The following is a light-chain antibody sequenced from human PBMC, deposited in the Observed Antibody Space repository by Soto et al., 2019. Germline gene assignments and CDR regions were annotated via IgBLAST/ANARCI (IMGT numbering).Light chain of an antibody. J-gene: IGKJ4*01. CDR2: DAS. V-gene: IGKV3-20*01. CDR1: QSVGKNY. Sequence: ENVLTQSPGTLSLSPGERAILSCRASQSVGKNYLGWFQQKPGQAPRLLIYDASNRATGIPDRFSGSGSGTDFTLTISSLEPEDFAVYYCQQYAGSPLTFGGGTKVEIK. CDR3: QQYAGSPLT.